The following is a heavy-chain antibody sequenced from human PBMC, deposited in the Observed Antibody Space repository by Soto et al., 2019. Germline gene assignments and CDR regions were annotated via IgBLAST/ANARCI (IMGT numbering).Heavy chain of an antibody. CDR1: GYTFTSYA. Sequence: ASVKVSCKASGYTFTSYAMHWVRQAPGQRLEWMGWINAGSGNTKYSQKFQGRVTITRDTSASTAYMELSSLRSEDTAVYYCASLYNWNYGGNWFDPWGQGTLVTVSS. CDR2: INAGSGNT. CDR3: ASLYNWNYGGNWFDP. D-gene: IGHD1-7*01. V-gene: IGHV1-3*01. J-gene: IGHJ5*02.